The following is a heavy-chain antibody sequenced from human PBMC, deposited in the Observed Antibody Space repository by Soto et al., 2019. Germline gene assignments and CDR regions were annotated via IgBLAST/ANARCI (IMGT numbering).Heavy chain of an antibody. CDR1: GFTFSSYA. CDR2: ISGSGGST. D-gene: IGHD6-13*01. J-gene: IGHJ4*02. V-gene: IGHV3-23*01. Sequence: EVQLLESGGGLVQPGGSLRLSCAASGFTFSSYAMSWVRQAPGKGLEWVSAISGSGGSTYYADSVKGRFTISRDNSKNTLYLQMNSLRAEDTAVYYCAKDRIRIAAAGTSQDYWCQGTLVTVSS. CDR3: AKDRIRIAAAGTSQDY.